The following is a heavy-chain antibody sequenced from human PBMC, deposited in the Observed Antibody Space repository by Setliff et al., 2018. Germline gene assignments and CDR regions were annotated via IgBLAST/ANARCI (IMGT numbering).Heavy chain of an antibody. Sequence: GGSLRLSCAASGFTFSNYAMSWVRQAPGKGLEWVSAISGSGAISYADSVKGRFTVSRDNSKNTLYLQMNSLRGEDTAVYYCVRDRWKVMVNKGDDAFDLWGQGTMVTVSS. V-gene: IGHV3-23*01. J-gene: IGHJ3*01. D-gene: IGHD5-18*01. CDR2: ISGSGAI. CDR3: VRDRWKVMVNKGDDAFDL. CDR1: GFTFSNYA.